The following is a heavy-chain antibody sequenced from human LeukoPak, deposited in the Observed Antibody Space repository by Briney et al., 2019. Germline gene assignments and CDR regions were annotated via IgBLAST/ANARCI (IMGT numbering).Heavy chain of an antibody. J-gene: IGHJ4*02. V-gene: IGHV1-2*02. Sequence: GASVKVSCKASGYTFTSYYMHWVRQAPGQGLEWMGWINPNSGCTNYAQKFQGRVTMTRDTSISTAYMELSRLRSDDTTVYYYATAPSIRVITNFDYWGKGTLVTVSS. CDR3: ATAPSIRVITNFDY. D-gene: IGHD3-16*02. CDR2: INPNSGCT. CDR1: GYTFTSYY.